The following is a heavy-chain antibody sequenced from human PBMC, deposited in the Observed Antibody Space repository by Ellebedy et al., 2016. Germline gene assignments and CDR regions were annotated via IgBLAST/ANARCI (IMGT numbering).Heavy chain of an antibody. Sequence: GGSLRLSCAASGFTVSTNYMKWVRQAPGKGLKLVSAIFSDGNTYYADSVKGRFTISRDNSKNTLYLQMNSLTAEDTAVYYCARGVGSGWFDPWGQGTLVTVSS. V-gene: IGHV3-53*01. D-gene: IGHD2-15*01. CDR2: IFSDGNT. J-gene: IGHJ5*02. CDR3: ARGVGSGWFDP. CDR1: GFTVSTNY.